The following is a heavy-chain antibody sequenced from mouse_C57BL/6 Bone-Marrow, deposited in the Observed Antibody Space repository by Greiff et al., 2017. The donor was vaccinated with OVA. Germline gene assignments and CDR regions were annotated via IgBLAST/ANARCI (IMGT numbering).Heavy chain of an antibody. D-gene: IGHD3-3*01. J-gene: IGHJ2*01. CDR1: GYAFSSYW. Sequence: QVQLKQSGAELVKPGASVKISCKASGYAFSSYWMNWVKQRPGKGLEWIGQIYPGDGDTNYNGKFKGKATLTADKSSSTAYMQLSSLTSEDSAVYFCARQGLLGGYFDYWGQGTTLTVSS. CDR2: IYPGDGDT. CDR3: ARQGLLGGYFDY. V-gene: IGHV1-80*01.